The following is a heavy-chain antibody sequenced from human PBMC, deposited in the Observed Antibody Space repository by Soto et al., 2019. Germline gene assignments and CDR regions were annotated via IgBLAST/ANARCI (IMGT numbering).Heavy chain of an antibody. Sequence: QLQLQESGPGLVKPSETLSLTCSVSVGSINTNNYYWCWMRQSPGQGLEWLGSIYYNGHTNYSPSLRGRVTISQDLSKHQFFLKLASLTAADTAFYYCSTITLPASRHIDFDYWGRGTLVTVSS. CDR1: VGSINTNNYY. D-gene: IGHD3-16*01. CDR2: IYYNGHT. CDR3: STITLPASRHIDFDY. V-gene: IGHV4-39*01. J-gene: IGHJ4*02.